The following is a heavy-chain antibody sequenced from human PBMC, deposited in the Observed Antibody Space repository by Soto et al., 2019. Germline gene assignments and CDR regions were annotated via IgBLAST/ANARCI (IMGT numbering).Heavy chain of an antibody. CDR3: ARDSPPVDY. CDR1: GYTFTSYG. Sequence: QVQLVQSGAEVKKPGASVKVSCKASGYTFTSYGISWVRQAPGQGLEWMGWISAYNGNTKYAQKPQXXXTXXTDTSTSTAYMQLRSLRSDDTAVYYCARDSPPVDYWGQGTLVTVSS. CDR2: ISAYNGNT. V-gene: IGHV1-18*01. J-gene: IGHJ4*02.